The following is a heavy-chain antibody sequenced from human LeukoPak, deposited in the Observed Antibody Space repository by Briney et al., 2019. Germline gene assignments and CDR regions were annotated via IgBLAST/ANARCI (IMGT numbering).Heavy chain of an antibody. Sequence: SETLSLTCTVSGGSISSSSYYWSWIRQPPGKGLEWIGYIHYSGSTNYNPSLKSRVTISVDTSKNQFSLKLSSVTAADTAVYYCARVSPLRNAFDIWGQGTMVTVSS. D-gene: IGHD3-9*01. CDR1: GGSISSSSYY. CDR3: ARVSPLRNAFDI. CDR2: IHYSGST. V-gene: IGHV4-61*01. J-gene: IGHJ3*02.